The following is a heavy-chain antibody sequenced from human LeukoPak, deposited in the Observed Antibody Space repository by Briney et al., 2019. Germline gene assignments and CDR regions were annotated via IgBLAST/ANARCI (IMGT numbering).Heavy chain of an antibody. V-gene: IGHV4-59*01. CDR3: ARINSSWEFDY. Sequence: SETLSLTCADSGGSISSYYWNWIRQPPGKGLEWIGYVYYSGSTNYNPSLKSRVTISVDTSKNQFSLKLSSVTAADTAVYYCARINSSWEFDYWGQGTLVTVSS. J-gene: IGHJ4*02. CDR1: GGSISSYY. CDR2: VYYSGST. D-gene: IGHD6-13*01.